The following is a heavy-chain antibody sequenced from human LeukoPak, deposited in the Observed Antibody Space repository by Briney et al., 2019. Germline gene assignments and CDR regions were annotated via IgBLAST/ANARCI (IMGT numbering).Heavy chain of an antibody. CDR3: ARGARTTVVTPYY. J-gene: IGHJ4*02. V-gene: IGHV1-8*01. CDR2: MNPNSGNT. Sequence: PLASVKVSCKASGYTFTSYDTNWVRQATGQGLEWMGWMNPNSGNTGYAQKFQGRVTMTRNTSISTAYMELSSLRSEDTAVYYCARGARTTVVTPYYWGQGTLVTVSS. CDR1: GYTFTSYD. D-gene: IGHD4-23*01.